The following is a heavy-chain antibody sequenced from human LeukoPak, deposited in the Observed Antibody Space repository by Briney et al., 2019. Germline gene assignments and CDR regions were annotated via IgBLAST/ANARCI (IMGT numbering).Heavy chain of an antibody. J-gene: IGHJ4*02. Sequence: ASVKVSCKASGGTFSSYAISWVRQAPGQGLEWMGGIIPIFGTANYAQKFQGRVTITADESTSTAYMELSSLRSEDTAVYYCARALVMVRGVTTYYFDYWGQGTLVTVSS. CDR2: IIPIFGTA. V-gene: IGHV1-69*13. CDR1: GGTFSSYA. CDR3: ARALVMVRGVTTYYFDY. D-gene: IGHD3-10*01.